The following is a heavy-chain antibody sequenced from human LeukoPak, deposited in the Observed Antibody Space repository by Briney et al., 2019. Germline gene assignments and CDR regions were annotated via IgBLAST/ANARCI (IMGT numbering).Heavy chain of an antibody. J-gene: IGHJ4*02. CDR3: ATREMYSSGWCLGY. CDR2: ISGSGGST. V-gene: IGHV3-23*01. CDR1: GFTFSSYA. D-gene: IGHD6-19*01. Sequence: GGSLRLSCAASGFTFSSYAMSWVRQAPGKGLEWVSAISGSGGSTYYADSVKGRFTISRDSSKNTLYLQMNSLRAEDTALYYCATREMYSSGWCLGYWGQGTLVTVSS.